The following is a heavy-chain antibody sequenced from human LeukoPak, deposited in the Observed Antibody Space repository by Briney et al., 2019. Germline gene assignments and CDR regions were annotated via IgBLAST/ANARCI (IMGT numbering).Heavy chain of an antibody. D-gene: IGHD3-22*01. CDR2: IYPGDSDT. V-gene: IGHV5-51*01. CDR1: GYSFTSYW. CDR3: ARGPPPDYYDSSCYPPGWFDP. J-gene: IGHJ5*02. Sequence: HGASLQISCKGSGYSFTSYWIGWVRQMPGKGPEWMGIIYPGDSDTRYSPSFQGQVTISADKSISTAYLQWSSLKASDTAMYYCARGPPPDYYDSSCYPPGWFDPWGQGTLVIVSS.